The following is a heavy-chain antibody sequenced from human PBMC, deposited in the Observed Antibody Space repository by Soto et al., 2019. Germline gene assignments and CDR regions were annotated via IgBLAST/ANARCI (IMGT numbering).Heavy chain of an antibody. CDR1: GFSFTTYA. D-gene: IGHD4-17*01. CDR2: ISGSGGTT. J-gene: IGHJ1*01. V-gene: IGHV3-23*01. CDR3: AKAGLDDCGDF. Sequence: EVQLQESGGGLVQPGGSLRLSCAASGFSFTTYAMSWVRQAPGKGLEWVSGISGSGGTTYYADSVKGRFTISRDSLKNTLYLPRRSMRAEDTAFYFCAKAGLDDCGDFRGQGTLVTVSS.